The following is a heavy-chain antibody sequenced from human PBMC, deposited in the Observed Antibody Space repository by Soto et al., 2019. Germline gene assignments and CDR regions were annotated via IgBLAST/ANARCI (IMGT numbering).Heavy chain of an antibody. D-gene: IGHD3-22*01. CDR3: AEDSSGSYY. J-gene: IGHJ4*02. Sequence: APVKVSCKASGYACTNICISWVRQAPGQRLEWMGWINAGNGNTKYSQKFQDRVTISRDTSASTAYMELSSLRSEDTAVYYCAEDSSGSYYWGQGTPVTVSS. CDR1: GYACTNIC. CDR2: INAGNGNT. V-gene: IGHV1-3*01.